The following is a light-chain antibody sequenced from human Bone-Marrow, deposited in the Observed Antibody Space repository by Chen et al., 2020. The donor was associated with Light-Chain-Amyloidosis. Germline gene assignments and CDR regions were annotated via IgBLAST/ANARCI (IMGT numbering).Light chain of an antibody. V-gene: IGLV2-14*01. CDR3: SSYTSGSTFV. J-gene: IGLJ1*01. Sequence: QSALTQPASVSGSPGQSITISCTGTSSDVASYNYASWYQQHPGKAPRLIIYDVSNRPSGVSYRLSGSKSGNTASLTISGLQAEDEADYYCSSYTSGSTFVFGTGTKVTVL. CDR1: SSDVASYNY. CDR2: DVS.